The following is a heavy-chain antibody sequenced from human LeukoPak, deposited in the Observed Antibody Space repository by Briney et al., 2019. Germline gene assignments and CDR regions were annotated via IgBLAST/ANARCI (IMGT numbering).Heavy chain of an antibody. Sequence: SETLSVTCTVSGGSISSDGYYWIRNPQHPGKGWMGVRYIYYSRSTYYNPFLKGRVTITVHTSKIQFSLKLSAVTAADTAVYYCARGRSMGPSAYYLDYWGQGTLVTVSS. CDR2: IYYSRST. CDR1: GGSISSDGYY. J-gene: IGHJ4*02. V-gene: IGHV4-31*03. D-gene: IGHD2/OR15-2a*01. CDR3: ARGRSMGPSAYYLDY.